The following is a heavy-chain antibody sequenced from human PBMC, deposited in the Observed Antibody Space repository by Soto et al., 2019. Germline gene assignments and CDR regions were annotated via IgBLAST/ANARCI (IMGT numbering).Heavy chain of an antibody. Sequence: SSGKPSSEASGYTNAANGISWGLQAPGQGLKWMGWISAYNGNTNYAQKLQGRVTMTTDTSTSTAYMELRSLRSDDTAVYYCARFMAHSSDITAIYRHYWRQGTL. D-gene: IGHD2-21*02. J-gene: IGHJ4*01. CDR3: ARFMAHSSDITAIYRHY. CDR1: GYTNAANG. V-gene: IGHV1-18*01. CDR2: ISAYNGNT.